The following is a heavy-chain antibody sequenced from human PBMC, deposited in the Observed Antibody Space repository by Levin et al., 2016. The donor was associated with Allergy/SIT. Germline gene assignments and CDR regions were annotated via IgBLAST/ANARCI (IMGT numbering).Heavy chain of an antibody. CDR2: ISGRNGDT. V-gene: IGHV3-23*01. D-gene: IGHD3-9*01. CDR3: AKELRYCDHNNCYESAFDV. Sequence: GSRRDSPRAASGFTFSTSTMNWVRQAPGKGLEWVSGISGRNGDTYYADSVKGRFTISRDNSKDTLYLHVNSLRVEDTAIYYCAKELRYCDHNNCYESAFDVWGQGTKVTVSS. CDR1: GFTFSTST. J-gene: IGHJ3*01.